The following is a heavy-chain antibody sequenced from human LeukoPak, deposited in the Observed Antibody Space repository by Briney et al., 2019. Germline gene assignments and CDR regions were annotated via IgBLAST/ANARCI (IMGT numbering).Heavy chain of an antibody. J-gene: IGHJ4*02. CDR2: ISGSGGST. Sequence: GWSLRLPCAASGFTFSSYAMSWVPQAPGKGLEWVSVISGSGGSTYYADSVKGRFTISRDNSKNTLYLQMNSLRAEDTAVYYCAKGSSSSSRYYFDYWGQGTLVTVSS. CDR1: GFTFSSYA. V-gene: IGHV3-23*01. CDR3: AKGSSSSSRYYFDY. D-gene: IGHD6-6*01.